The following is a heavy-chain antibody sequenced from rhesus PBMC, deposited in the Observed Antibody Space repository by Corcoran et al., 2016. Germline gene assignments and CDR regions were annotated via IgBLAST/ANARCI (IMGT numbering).Heavy chain of an antibody. CDR2: ISGSSGST. CDR1: GGSISSGYD. Sequence: QVQLQESGPGVVKPSETLSLTCAVSGGSISSGYDWTWLRQPPGKGLEWIGYISGSSGSTNYNPSLKNRVTISKDASKNQFSLKLSSVTAADTAVYYCAKDGGTYYGLDSWGQGVVVTVSS. V-gene: IGHV4-76*01. D-gene: IGHD3-34*01. CDR3: AKDGGTYYGLDS. J-gene: IGHJ6*01.